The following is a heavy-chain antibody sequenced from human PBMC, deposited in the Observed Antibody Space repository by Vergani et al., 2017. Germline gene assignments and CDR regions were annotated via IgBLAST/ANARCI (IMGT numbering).Heavy chain of an antibody. CDR1: GGSISSGDYY. V-gene: IGHV4-30-4*01. CDR2: IYYSGST. D-gene: IGHD3-22*01. Sequence: QVQLQESGPGLVKPSQTLSLTCTVSGGSISSGDYYWSWIRQPPGKGLEWIGYIYYSGSTYYNPSLKSRVTISVDTSKNQFYLYLSSVTAADTAVYYCARVRRDDSSGYYYYYGMDVWGQGTTVTVSS. J-gene: IGHJ6*02. CDR3: ARVRRDDSSGYYYYYGMDV.